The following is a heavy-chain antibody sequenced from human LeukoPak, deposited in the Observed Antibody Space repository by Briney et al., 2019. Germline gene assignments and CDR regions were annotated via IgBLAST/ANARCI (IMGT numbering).Heavy chain of an antibody. J-gene: IGHJ4*02. CDR2: IYYSGST. CDR1: GGSISSGGYY. CDR3: ARGSGYYSYYFDY. V-gene: IGHV4-31*03. Sequence: SQTLSLTCTVSGGSISSGGYYWSWIRQHPGRGLEWIGYIYYSGSTYYNPSLKSRVTISVDTSKNQFSLKLSSVTAADTAVYYCARGSGYYSYYFDYWGQGTLVTVSS. D-gene: IGHD3-22*01.